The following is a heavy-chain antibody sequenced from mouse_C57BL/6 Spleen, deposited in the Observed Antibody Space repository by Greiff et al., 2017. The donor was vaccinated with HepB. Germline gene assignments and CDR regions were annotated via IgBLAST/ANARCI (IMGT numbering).Heavy chain of an antibody. V-gene: IGHV1-69*01. CDR2: IDPSDSYT. CDR1: GYTFTSYW. J-gene: IGHJ3*01. CDR3: ASAPIYYYGSSYEGFAY. D-gene: IGHD1-1*01. Sequence: VQLQQPGAELVMPGASVKLSCKASGYTFTSYWMHWVKQRPGQGLEWIGEIDPSDSYTNYNQKFKGKSTLTVDKSSSTAYMQLSSLTSEDSAVYYCASAPIYYYGSSYEGFAYWGQGTLVTVSA.